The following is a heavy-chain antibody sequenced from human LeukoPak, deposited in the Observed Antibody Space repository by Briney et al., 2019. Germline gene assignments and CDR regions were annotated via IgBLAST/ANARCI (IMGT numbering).Heavy chain of an antibody. CDR1: GYSFTTYW. V-gene: IGHV5-51*01. J-gene: IGHJ3*02. Sequence: GESLKISCKASGYSFTTYWIGWVRQMPGKGLEWIGIIYRGDSDTRYSPSFQGQVTISADKSISTAYLQWSSLKASDTAMYYCASLRSYSDAFDIWGQGTMVTVSS. D-gene: IGHD2-21*01. CDR2: IYRGDSDT. CDR3: ASLRSYSDAFDI.